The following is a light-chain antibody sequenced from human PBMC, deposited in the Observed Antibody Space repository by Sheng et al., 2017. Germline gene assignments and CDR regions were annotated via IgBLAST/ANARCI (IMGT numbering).Light chain of an antibody. CDR3: QAWDTNTGV. J-gene: IGLJ1*01. CDR1: SLETKN. CDR2: DDS. Sequence: SYVLTQPPSVSVAPTKTARLTCGGDSLETKNVHWYQQKPGQAPVAVIYDDSERPSGIPERFSGSNSGNTATLTIRGSQAVDEADYYCQAWDTNTGVFGSGTKVTVL. V-gene: IGLV3-21*01.